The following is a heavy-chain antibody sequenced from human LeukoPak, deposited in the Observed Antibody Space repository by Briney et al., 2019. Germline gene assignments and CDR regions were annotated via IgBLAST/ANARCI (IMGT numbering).Heavy chain of an antibody. CDR2: IKQDGSEK. D-gene: IGHD3-9*01. J-gene: IGHJ4*02. Sequence: GGSLRLSCAASGFTFSSYWMSWVRQAPGKGLEWVANIKQDGSEKYYVDSVKGRFTISRDNSKNTLYLQMNSLRADDTAVYYCAKDTTLTGYSIRYYLDYWGQGTLVTVSS. CDR3: AKDTTLTGYSIRYYLDY. CDR1: GFTFSSYW. V-gene: IGHV3-7*03.